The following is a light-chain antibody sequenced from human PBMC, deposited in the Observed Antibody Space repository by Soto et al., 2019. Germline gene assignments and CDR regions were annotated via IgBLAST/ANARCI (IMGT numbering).Light chain of an antibody. V-gene: IGLV4-69*01. J-gene: IGLJ7*01. Sequence: QLVLTQSPSASASLGASVKLTCTLSSGHSSYAIAWHQQQPEKGPRYLMKLNSDGSHSKGDGIPDRFSGSSSGAERYRTISSLQSEDEADYYCQTWGTAPAGFGGGTQLTVL. CDR2: LNSDGSH. CDR1: SGHSSYA. CDR3: QTWGTAPAG.